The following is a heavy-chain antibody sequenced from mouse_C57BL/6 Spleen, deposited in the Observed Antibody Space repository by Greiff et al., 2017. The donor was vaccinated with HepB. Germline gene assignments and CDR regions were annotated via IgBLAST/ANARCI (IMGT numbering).Heavy chain of an antibody. CDR2: IYPGDGDT. V-gene: IGHV1-80*01. CDR3: ARRSSTMVTTRAMDY. J-gene: IGHJ4*01. Sequence: VKLVESGAELVKPGASVKISCKASGYAFSSYWMNWVKQRPGKGLEWIGQIYPGDGDTNYNGKFKGKATLTADKSSSTAYMQLSSLTSEDSAVYFCARRSSTMVTTRAMDYWGQGTSVTVSS. CDR1: GYAFSSYW. D-gene: IGHD2-2*01.